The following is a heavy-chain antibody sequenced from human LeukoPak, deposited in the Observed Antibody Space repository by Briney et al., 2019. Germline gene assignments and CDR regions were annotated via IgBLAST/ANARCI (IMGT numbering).Heavy chain of an antibody. V-gene: IGHV3-15*01. Sequence: GGSLTLSCAASGFTFSNAWMSWVPQAPGKGLEWVGRIKSKTDGGTTDYAAPAKGRFTISRKDSKNTMNLQMNSLKTYDTAVYYCTTANWAFDYWGQGTLVTVSS. D-gene: IGHD1-1*01. CDR1: GFTFSNAW. CDR2: IKSKTDGGTT. CDR3: TTANWAFDY. J-gene: IGHJ4*02.